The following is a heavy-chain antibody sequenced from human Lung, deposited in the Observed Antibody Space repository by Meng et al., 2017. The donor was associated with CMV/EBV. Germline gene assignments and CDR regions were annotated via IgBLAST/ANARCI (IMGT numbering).Heavy chain of an antibody. CDR2: IYSSGRT. CDR3: VRGPLLGWFDP. J-gene: IGHJ5*02. V-gene: IGHV3-53*01. Sequence: GVALLRPGGSLSCSVSVSCFSVSSYYMHWVRQAPGKGLEWVSVIYSSGRTYYADSVKGRFTISRDNSKNTVYLQMNTLRAEDTAIYYCVRGPLLGWFDPWGQGALVTVSS. CDR1: CFSVSSYY.